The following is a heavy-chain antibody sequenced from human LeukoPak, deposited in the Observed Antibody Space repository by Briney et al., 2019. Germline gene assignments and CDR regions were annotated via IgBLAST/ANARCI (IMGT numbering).Heavy chain of an antibody. CDR2: ISNNGGSK. CDR1: GFTFSSYN. V-gene: IGHV3-48*01. D-gene: IGHD3-10*01. J-gene: IGHJ4*02. Sequence: GGSLRLSCAASGFTFSSYNMNWVRQAPGKGLEWVSYISNNGGSKYYADSVKGRFTISRDNAKNSLYLQMNSLRAEDTAVYYCAKVRGSGSYYRRGYFDYWGQGTLVTVSS. CDR3: AKVRGSGSYYRRGYFDY.